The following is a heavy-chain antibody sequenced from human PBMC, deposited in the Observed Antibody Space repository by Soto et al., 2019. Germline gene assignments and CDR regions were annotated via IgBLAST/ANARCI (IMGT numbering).Heavy chain of an antibody. CDR1: GFSLSTSGVG. CDR3: AHRREYCSSTSCYGYGMDV. J-gene: IGHJ6*02. CDR2: IYWDDDK. Sequence: SGPTLVNPTQTLTLTCTFSGFSLSTSGVGVGWIRQPPGKALEWLALIYWDDDKRYSPSLKSRLTITKDTSKNQVVLTMTNMDPVDTATYYCAHRREYCSSTSCYGYGMDVWGQGTTVTVSS. V-gene: IGHV2-5*02. D-gene: IGHD2-2*01.